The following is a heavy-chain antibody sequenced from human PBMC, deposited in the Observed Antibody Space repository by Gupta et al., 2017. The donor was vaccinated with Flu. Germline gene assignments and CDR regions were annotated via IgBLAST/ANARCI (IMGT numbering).Heavy chain of an antibody. D-gene: IGHD1-7*01. CDR1: GGSFSGYY. J-gene: IGHJ4*02. CDR2: INHSGST. V-gene: IGHV4-34*01. CDR3: ARALDITGTTALVPLDY. Sequence: QVQLQQWGAGLLKPSETLSLTCAVYGGSFSGYYWSWIRQPPGKGLEWIGEINHSGSTNYNPSLKSRVTISVDTSKNQFSLKLSSVTAADTAVYYCARALDITGTTALVPLDYWGQGTLVTVSS.